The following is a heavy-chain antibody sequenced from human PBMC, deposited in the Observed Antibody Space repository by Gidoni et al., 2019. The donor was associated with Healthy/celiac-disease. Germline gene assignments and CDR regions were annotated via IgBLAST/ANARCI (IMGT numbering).Heavy chain of an antibody. Sequence: QVQLQQWGAGLLKPSETLSLTCAVYGGSFSGYYWSWIRQPPGKGLEWIGEINHSGSTNYNPSLKSRVTISVDTSKNQFSLKLSSVTAADTAVYYCARGIYYDSRIAYWGQGTLVTVSS. CDR1: GGSFSGYY. V-gene: IGHV4-34*01. D-gene: IGHD3-22*01. J-gene: IGHJ4*02. CDR2: INHSGST. CDR3: ARGIYYDSRIAY.